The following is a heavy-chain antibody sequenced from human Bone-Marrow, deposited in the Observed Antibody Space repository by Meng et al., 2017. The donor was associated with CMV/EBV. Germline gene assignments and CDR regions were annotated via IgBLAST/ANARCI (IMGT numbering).Heavy chain of an antibody. J-gene: IGHJ6*02. V-gene: IGHV3-11*01. CDR1: GFTFGDYY. CDR3: TRGSRFLDGLFIDHQYGMDV. Sequence: GGSLRLSCAASGFTFGDYYMNWIRQAPGKGLEWVSYISSSGSTIHYADSVKGRFTISRDNVKNSLYLQMNSLRAEDTAVYYCTRGSRFLDGLFIDHQYGMDVWGQGTTVTVSS. CDR2: ISSSGSTI. D-gene: IGHD3-3*01.